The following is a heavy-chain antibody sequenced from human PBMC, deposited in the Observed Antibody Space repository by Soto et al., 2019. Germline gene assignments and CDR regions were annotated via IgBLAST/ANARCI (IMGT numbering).Heavy chain of an antibody. CDR2: IIPIFGTA. CDR3: VREGIVVVPAAIRHYYYSYGMYV. J-gene: IGHJ6*02. V-gene: IGHV1-69*13. CDR1: GGTFSSYA. D-gene: IGHD2-2*01. Sequence: SVKVSCKASGGTFSSYAISWVRQAPGQGLEWMGGIIPIFGTANYAQKFLGRVTITADESTSTAYMELSSLRSEDTAVYYCVREGIVVVPAAIRHYYYSYGMYVWGQGTTVTVSS.